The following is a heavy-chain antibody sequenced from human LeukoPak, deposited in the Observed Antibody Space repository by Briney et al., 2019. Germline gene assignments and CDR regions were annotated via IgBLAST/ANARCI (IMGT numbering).Heavy chain of an antibody. CDR3: ARVCSGGSCYDV. D-gene: IGHD2-15*01. Sequence: GGSLRLSCAASGFTFSSYSMNWVRRAPGKGLEWVSSISSSSSYIYYADSVKGRFTISRDNAKNSLYLQMNSLRAEDTAVYYCARVCSGGSCYDVWGQGTTVTVSS. J-gene: IGHJ6*02. CDR1: GFTFSSYS. CDR2: ISSSSSYI. V-gene: IGHV3-21*01.